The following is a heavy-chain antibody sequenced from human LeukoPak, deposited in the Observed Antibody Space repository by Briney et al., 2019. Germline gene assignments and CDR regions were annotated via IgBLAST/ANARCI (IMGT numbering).Heavy chain of an antibody. CDR1: GFTFSSYA. J-gene: IGHJ4*02. CDR2: ISGSGGST. V-gene: IGHV3-23*01. D-gene: IGHD6-13*01. CDR3: ARGQQLVLFDY. Sequence: PGGSLRLSCAASGFTFSSYAMSWVRQAPGKGLEWVSAISGSGGSTYYADSVKGRFTISRDNSQNTLYLQMNSLRAADTAVYYCARGQQLVLFDYWGQGTLVTVSS.